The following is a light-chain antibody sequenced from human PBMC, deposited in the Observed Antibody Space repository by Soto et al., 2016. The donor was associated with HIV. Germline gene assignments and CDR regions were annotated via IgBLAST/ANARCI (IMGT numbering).Light chain of an antibody. CDR2: SAS. CDR1: QGIRND. J-gene: IGKJ2*01. V-gene: IGKV1-17*01. Sequence: DIQMTQSPSSLSASVGDRVTITCRASQGIRNDLGWFQQKPGKAPKRLISSASTLQSGVPSRFSGSGSGTEFTLTISGLQPDDFATYYCQHYNNYLYTFGPGTRVEIK. CDR3: QHYNNYLYT.